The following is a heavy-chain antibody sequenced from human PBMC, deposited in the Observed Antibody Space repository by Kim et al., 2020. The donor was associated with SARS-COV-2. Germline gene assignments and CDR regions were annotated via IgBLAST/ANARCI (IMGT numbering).Heavy chain of an antibody. CDR3: ARDLGRVTMIVVDTPGDFD. Sequence: SVKVSCKASGGTFSSYAISWVRQAPGQGLEWMGRIIPILGIANYAQKFQGRVTITADKSTSTAYMELSSLRSEDTAGYYCARDLGRVTMIVVDTPGDFD. V-gene: IGHV1-69*04. J-gene: IGHJ4*01. D-gene: IGHD3-22*01. CDR1: GGTFSSYA. CDR2: IIPILGIA.